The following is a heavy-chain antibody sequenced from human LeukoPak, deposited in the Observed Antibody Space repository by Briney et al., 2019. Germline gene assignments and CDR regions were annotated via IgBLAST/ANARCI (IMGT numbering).Heavy chain of an antibody. D-gene: IGHD3-16*01. CDR3: AASSGVTLGRF. V-gene: IGHV4-31*03. CDR1: GGSISSGTHY. CDR2: IYYTGIT. J-gene: IGHJ4*02. Sequence: SETLSLTCTVSGGSISSGTHYSNWIRQHPGKGLEWIGYIYYTGITSYNPSLKSRVTMSVDTSMNQVSLKVTSLTAADTAVYYCAASSGVTLGRFWGQGALVTVSS.